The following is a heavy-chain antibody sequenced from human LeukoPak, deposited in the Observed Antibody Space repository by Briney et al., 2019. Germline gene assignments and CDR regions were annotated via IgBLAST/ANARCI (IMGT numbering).Heavy chain of an antibody. CDR3: ARGLGAAAGGY. V-gene: IGHV4-34*01. CDR1: GGSFSGYY. CDR2: INHSGST. Sequence: SETLSLTCAVYGGSFSGYYWSWIRQPSGKGLEWIGEINHSGSTNYNPSLKSRVTISVDTSKNQVSLKLSSVTAADTAVYYCARGLGAAAGGYWGQGTLATVSS. D-gene: IGHD6-13*01. J-gene: IGHJ4*02.